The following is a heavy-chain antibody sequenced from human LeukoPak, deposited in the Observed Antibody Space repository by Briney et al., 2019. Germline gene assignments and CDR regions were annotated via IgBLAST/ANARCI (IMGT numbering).Heavy chain of an antibody. V-gene: IGHV4-34*01. Sequence: SETLSLTCAVYGGSFSGYYWSWIRQPPGKGREWIGEINHSGSTNYNPSLKSRVTISVDTSKNQFSLKLSSVTAADTAVYYCARASMVRGVTINWFDPWGQGTLVTVSS. CDR2: INHSGST. D-gene: IGHD3-10*01. CDR1: GGSFSGYY. CDR3: ARASMVRGVTINWFDP. J-gene: IGHJ5*02.